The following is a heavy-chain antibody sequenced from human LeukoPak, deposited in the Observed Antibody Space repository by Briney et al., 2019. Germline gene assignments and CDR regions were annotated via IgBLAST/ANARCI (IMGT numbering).Heavy chain of an antibody. CDR2: ITGSSSFI. CDR1: GFTFSTYS. J-gene: IGHJ5*02. V-gene: IGHV3-21*01. D-gene: IGHD3-22*01. Sequence: GGSLRLSCAASGFTFSTYSMNWVRQAPGKGLEWVSCITGSSSFIYYADSVKGRFTISRDNAKNSLHLQMNSLRAEDTAVYFCARNYDRSVYGSNWFDPWGQGTLVTVSS. CDR3: ARNYDRSVYGSNWFDP.